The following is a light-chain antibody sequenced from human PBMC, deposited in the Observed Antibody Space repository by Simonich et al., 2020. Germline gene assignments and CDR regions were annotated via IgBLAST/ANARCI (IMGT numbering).Light chain of an antibody. CDR3: SSYTSSSTLV. J-gene: IGLJ3*02. Sequence: QSALTQEASVSGTVGQKVTLSCTGNSNNVGSYAVGWYQQISHGAPKTVLFANSLPSGIPDRFSGSKSGTTASLTISGLQPEDEADYYCSSYTSSSTLVFGGGTKLTVL. CDR1: SNNVGSYA. V-gene: IGLV2-18*02. CDR2: AN.